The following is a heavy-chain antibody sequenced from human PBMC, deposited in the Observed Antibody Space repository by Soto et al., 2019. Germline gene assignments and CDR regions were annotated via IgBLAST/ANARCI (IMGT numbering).Heavy chain of an antibody. CDR1: GDSVSSDITS. CDR3: ARGNALAV. CDR2: TYYRSKWFH. D-gene: IGHD3-10*01. J-gene: IGHJ3*01. V-gene: IGHV6-1*01. Sequence: QGQLQQSGPGLVKPSQTLSLTCAISGDSVSSDITSWNWIRQSPSRGLEWLGRTYYRSKWFHDYAASVKSRITINPDTSKNQFSLEVNSMTPEDKAVYYCARGNALAVWGQGTVVTVSS.